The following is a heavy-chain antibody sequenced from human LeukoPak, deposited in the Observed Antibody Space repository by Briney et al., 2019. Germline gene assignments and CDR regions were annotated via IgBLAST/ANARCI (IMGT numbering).Heavy chain of an antibody. CDR1: GGPISSYY. CDR2: IYYSGNT. CDR3: ARSTSGTSGY. V-gene: IGHV4-59*01. J-gene: IGHJ4*02. D-gene: IGHD1-1*01. Sequence: AETLSLTCTVSGGPISSYYWSWIRQPPGKGLEWIGYIYYSGNTNYNPSLKSRVTISVDTSKNQFSLKLTSVTAADTAGYYCARSTSGTSGYWGQGTLVTVSS.